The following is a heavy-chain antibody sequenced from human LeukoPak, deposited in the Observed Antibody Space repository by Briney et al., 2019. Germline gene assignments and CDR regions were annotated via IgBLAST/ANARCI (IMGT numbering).Heavy chain of an antibody. V-gene: IGHV3-66*04. CDR1: GFTFNSYA. Sequence: GGSLRLSCEVSGFTFNSYAMSWVRQAPGKGLEWVSVIYSGGSTYYADSVKGRFTISRDNSKNTLYLQMNSLRAEDTAVYYCARLEYSSSSVYWGQGTLVTVSS. CDR2: IYSGGST. J-gene: IGHJ4*02. D-gene: IGHD6-6*01. CDR3: ARLEYSSSSVY.